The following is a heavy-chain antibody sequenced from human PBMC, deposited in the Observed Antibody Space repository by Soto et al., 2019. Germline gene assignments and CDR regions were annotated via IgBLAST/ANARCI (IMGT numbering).Heavy chain of an antibody. Sequence: EAQLLESGGGLVQPGGSLRLSCVGSGFFFSSYTMTWVRQAPGKGLEWVSSFSATSENTYYADSVRGRFTISRDNSKNTIFLQMNSLTAEDTAMYYCAKARDQQWVRLPFDYWGQGILVIVSS. CDR1: GFFFSSYT. V-gene: IGHV3-23*01. J-gene: IGHJ4*02. D-gene: IGHD6-19*01. CDR3: AKARDQQWVRLPFDY. CDR2: FSATSENT.